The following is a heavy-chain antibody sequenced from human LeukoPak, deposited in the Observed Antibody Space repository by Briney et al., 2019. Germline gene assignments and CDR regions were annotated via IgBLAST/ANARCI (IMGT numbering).Heavy chain of an antibody. J-gene: IGHJ3*02. CDR3: ARTNWNDRTPNI. V-gene: IGHV3-48*04. CDR2: ISSSGSTI. CDR1: GFTFSSYA. D-gene: IGHD1-1*01. Sequence: PGGSLRLSCAASGFTFSSYAMSWVRQAPGKGLEWVSYISSSGSTIYYADSVKGRFTISRDNAKNSLYLQMNSLRAEDTAVYYCARTNWNDRTPNIWGQGTMVTVSS.